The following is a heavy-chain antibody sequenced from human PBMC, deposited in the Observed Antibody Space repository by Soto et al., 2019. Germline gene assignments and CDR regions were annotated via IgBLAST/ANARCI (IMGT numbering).Heavy chain of an antibody. J-gene: IGHJ3*02. CDR3: SRGMTTVTTADFDI. CDR1: GGTFSSYA. D-gene: IGHD4-17*01. V-gene: IGHV1-69*12. Sequence: QVQLVQSGAEVKKPGSSVKVSCKASGGTFSSYAISWVRQAPGQGLEWMGGIIPIFGTANYAQKFQGRVTITADESTSTAYMELRSLRSEDTAVADCSRGMTTVTTADFDIWGQGTMVTVSS. CDR2: IIPIFGTA.